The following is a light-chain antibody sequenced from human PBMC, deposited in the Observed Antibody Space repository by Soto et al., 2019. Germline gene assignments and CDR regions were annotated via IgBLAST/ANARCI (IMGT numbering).Light chain of an antibody. CDR1: SSDVGGYNY. V-gene: IGLV2-11*01. CDR3: CSYAGSDYV. Sequence: QSALTQPRSVSGSPGQSVTISCTGTSSDVGGYNYVSWYQQHPGKAPKLMIYDVSKRPSGVPDRFSGSKSGNTASLTISGLQPYYESDYYSCSYAGSDYVFGTGTKLTLL. CDR2: DVS. J-gene: IGLJ1*01.